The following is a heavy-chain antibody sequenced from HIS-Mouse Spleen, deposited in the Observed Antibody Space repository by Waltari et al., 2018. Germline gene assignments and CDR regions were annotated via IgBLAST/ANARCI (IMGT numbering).Heavy chain of an antibody. CDR1: GGSFSGYY. D-gene: IGHD3-10*01. J-gene: IGHJ4*02. CDR2: INHSGST. CDR3: ARRGGWYFDY. Sequence: QVQLQQWGAGLLKPSETLSLTCAVYGGSFSGYYWSWIRQPPGKGLEWIGEINHSGSTNYNPSLKSRVPISVDTSKNQFSLKLSSVTAADTAVYYCARRGGWYFDYWGQGTLVTVSS. V-gene: IGHV4-34*01.